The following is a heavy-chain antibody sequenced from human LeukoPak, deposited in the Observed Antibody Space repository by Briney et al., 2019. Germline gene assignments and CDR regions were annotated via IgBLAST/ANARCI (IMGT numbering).Heavy chain of an antibody. V-gene: IGHV1-8*01. D-gene: IGHD2-2*01. CDR2: MNPNSGNT. Sequence: ASVKVSCKASGYTFTSYDINWVRQATGQGLEWMGWMNPNSGNTGYAQKFQGRVTMTRNTSISTAYMELSSLRSEDTAVYYCARATRSRHQLLFTYYYYYYMDVWGKGTTVTVSS. CDR3: ARATRSRHQLLFTYYYYYYMDV. J-gene: IGHJ6*03. CDR1: GYTFTSYD.